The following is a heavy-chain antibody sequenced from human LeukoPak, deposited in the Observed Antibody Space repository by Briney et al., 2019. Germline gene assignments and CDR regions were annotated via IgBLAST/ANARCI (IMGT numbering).Heavy chain of an antibody. CDR1: GGSISSYY. D-gene: IGHD1-1*01. V-gene: IGHV4-4*07. J-gene: IGHJ4*02. CDR3: ARDRGTWNDDGFNY. Sequence: PSETLSLTCTVSGGSISSYYWSWIRQPAGKGLEWIGRIYISGSTNYNPSLKSRVTMSVDTSKNQFSLKLSSVTAADTAVYYCARDRGTWNDDGFNYWGQGTLVSVSS. CDR2: IYISGST.